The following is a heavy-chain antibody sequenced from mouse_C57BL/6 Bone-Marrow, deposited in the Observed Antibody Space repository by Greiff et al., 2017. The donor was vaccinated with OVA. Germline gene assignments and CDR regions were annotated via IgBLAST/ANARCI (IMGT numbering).Heavy chain of an antibody. V-gene: IGHV1-19*01. CDR1: GYTFTDYY. CDR2: INPYNGGT. CDR3: ARENYMDY. Sequence: VQLQQSGPVLAKPGASVKMSCKASGYTFTDYYMNWVKQSHGKSLEWIGVINPYNGGTSYNQKFKGKATLTVDKSSSTAYMELNSLTSEDSAVYYCARENYMDYWGQGTTLTVSS. J-gene: IGHJ2*01. D-gene: IGHD2-12*01.